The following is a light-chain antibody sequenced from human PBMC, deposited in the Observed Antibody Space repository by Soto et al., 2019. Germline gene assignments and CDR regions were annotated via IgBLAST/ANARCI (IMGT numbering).Light chain of an antibody. CDR2: SNN. Sequence: QSVLTQPPSASGTPGQRVTISCSGSSSNIGSNTVNWYQQLPGTAPKLLIYSNNQRPSGVPARFSGSKSGTSASLAISGLQFEYEADYYCAAWDDSRNGPLVFGTGTKLTVL. J-gene: IGLJ1*01. CDR3: AAWDDSRNGPLV. V-gene: IGLV1-44*01. CDR1: SSNIGSNT.